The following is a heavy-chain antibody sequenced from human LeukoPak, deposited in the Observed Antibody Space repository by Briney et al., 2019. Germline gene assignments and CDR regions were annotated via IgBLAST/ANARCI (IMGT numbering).Heavy chain of an antibody. CDR2: IYYSGST. CDR1: GGPISSSSYY. V-gene: IGHV4-39*01. Sequence: PSETLSLTCTLSGGPISSSSYYWGWIRQPPGKGLEWIGSIYYSGSTYYNPSLKSRVTISVDTSKNQFSLKLSSVTAADTAVYYCTRQRYCTDGVCYIGSFDYWGQGTLVTVSS. J-gene: IGHJ4*02. D-gene: IGHD2-8*01. CDR3: TRQRYCTDGVCYIGSFDY.